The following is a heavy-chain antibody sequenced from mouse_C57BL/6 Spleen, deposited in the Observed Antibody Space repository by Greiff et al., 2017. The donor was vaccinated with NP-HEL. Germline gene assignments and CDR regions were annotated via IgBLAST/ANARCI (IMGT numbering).Heavy chain of an antibody. V-gene: IGHV1-42*01. Sequence: EVQLQQSGPELVKPGASVKISCKASGYSFTGYYMNWVKQSPEKSLEWIGEINPSTGGTTYNQKFKAKATLTVDKSSSTAYMQLKSRTSEDSAVYYCARRDYGSSYGFDYWGQGTTLTVSS. CDR1: GYSFTGYY. J-gene: IGHJ2*01. CDR3: ARRDYGSSYGFDY. CDR2: INPSTGGT. D-gene: IGHD1-1*01.